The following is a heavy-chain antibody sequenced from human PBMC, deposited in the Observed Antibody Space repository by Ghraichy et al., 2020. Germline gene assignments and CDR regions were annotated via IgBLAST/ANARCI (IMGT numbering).Heavy chain of an antibody. J-gene: IGHJ3*02. CDR1: GYTLTELS. D-gene: IGHD6-13*01. V-gene: IGHV1-24*01. Sequence: ASVKVSCKVSGYTLTELSMHWVRQAPGKGLEWMGGFDPEDGETIYAQKFQGRVTMTEDTSTDTAYMELSSLRSEDTAVYYCATAGYSSSWYAFDIWGQGTMVTVSS. CDR2: FDPEDGET. CDR3: ATAGYSSSWYAFDI.